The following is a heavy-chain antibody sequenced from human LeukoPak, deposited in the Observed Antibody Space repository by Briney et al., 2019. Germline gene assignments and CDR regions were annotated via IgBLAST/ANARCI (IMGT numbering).Heavy chain of an antibody. J-gene: IGHJ5*02. CDR2: ISSNGGST. V-gene: IGHV3-64*01. Sequence: GGSLRLSCAASGFTFSSYAMHWVRQAPGKGLEYVSAISSNGGSTYYANSVKGRFTISRDNSKNTLYLQMNSLRAEDTAVYYCAKVRPRYCSSTSCSDWFDPWGQGTLVTVSS. D-gene: IGHD2-2*01. CDR1: GFTFSSYA. CDR3: AKVRPRYCSSTSCSDWFDP.